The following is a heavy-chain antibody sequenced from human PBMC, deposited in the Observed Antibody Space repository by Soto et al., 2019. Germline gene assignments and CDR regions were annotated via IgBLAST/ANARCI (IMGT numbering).Heavy chain of an antibody. CDR1: GYTLTELS. Sequence: ASVKVSCKVSGYTLTELSMHWVRQAPGKGLERMGGFDPEDGETIYAQKFQGRVTMTEDTSTDTAYMELSSLRSEDTAVYYCATATGAYYYDSSGRSNWYFDLWGRGTLVTVSS. CDR2: FDPEDGET. J-gene: IGHJ2*01. V-gene: IGHV1-24*01. D-gene: IGHD3-22*01. CDR3: ATATGAYYYDSSGRSNWYFDL.